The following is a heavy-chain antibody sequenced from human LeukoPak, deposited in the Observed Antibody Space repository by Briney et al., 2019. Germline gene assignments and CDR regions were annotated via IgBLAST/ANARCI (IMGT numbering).Heavy chain of an antibody. CDR2: ISYDGSNK. Sequence: PGGSLRLSCAASGFTFSSYVMHWVRQAPGKGLEWVAVISYDGSNKCYADSVKGRFTISRDNSKNTLYLQMNSLRAEDTAVYYCARDLTWIRWDYWGQGTLVTVSS. J-gene: IGHJ4*02. D-gene: IGHD5-18*01. V-gene: IGHV3-30-3*01. CDR3: ARDLTWIRWDY. CDR1: GFTFSSYV.